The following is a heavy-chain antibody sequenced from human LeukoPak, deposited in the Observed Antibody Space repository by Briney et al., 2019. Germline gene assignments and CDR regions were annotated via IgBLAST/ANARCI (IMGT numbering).Heavy chain of an antibody. CDR2: ISSSGSTI. CDR3: ASHTRLAAAGSIYYYYMDV. J-gene: IGHJ6*03. CDR1: GFTFSSYE. Sequence: GGSLRLSCAASGFTFSSYEMNWVRQAPGKGLEWVSYISSSGSTIYYADSVKGRFTISRDNAKNSLSLQMNSLRAEDTAVYYCASHTRLAAAGSIYYYYMDVWGKGTTVTVSS. D-gene: IGHD6-13*01. V-gene: IGHV3-48*03.